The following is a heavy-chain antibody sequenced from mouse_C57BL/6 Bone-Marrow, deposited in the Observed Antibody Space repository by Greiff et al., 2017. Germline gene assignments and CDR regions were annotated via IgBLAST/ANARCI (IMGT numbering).Heavy chain of an antibody. CDR3: ARCDWGLLFDY. Sequence: QVQLQQPGAELVKPGASVKMSCKASGYTFTSYWITWVKQRPGQGLEWIGYIYPGSGSTNYTEKLTSKATLTVDTSSSTAYMQLSSLTSEDSAVYYCARCDWGLLFDYWGQGTTLTVSS. CDR1: GYTFTSYW. CDR2: IYPGSGST. D-gene: IGHD2-13*01. V-gene: IGHV1-55*01. J-gene: IGHJ2*01.